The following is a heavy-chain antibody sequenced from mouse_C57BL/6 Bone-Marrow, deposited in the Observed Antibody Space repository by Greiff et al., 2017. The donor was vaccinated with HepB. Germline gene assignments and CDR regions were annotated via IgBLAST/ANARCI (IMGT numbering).Heavy chain of an antibody. V-gene: IGHV5-4*01. CDR2: ISDGGSYT. Sequence: EVKLVESGGGLVKPGGSLKLSCAASGFTFSSYAMSWVRQTPEKRLEWVATISDGGSYTYYPDNVKGRFTISRDNAKNNLYLQMSHLKSEDTAMYYCARDEYYGSSPYYYAMDYWGQGTSVTVSS. J-gene: IGHJ4*01. D-gene: IGHD1-1*01. CDR1: GFTFSSYA. CDR3: ARDEYYGSSPYYYAMDY.